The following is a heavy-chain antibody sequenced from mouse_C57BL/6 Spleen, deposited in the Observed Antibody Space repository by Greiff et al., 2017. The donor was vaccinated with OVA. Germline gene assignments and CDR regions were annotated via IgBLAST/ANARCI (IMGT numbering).Heavy chain of an antibody. V-gene: IGHV5-17*01. D-gene: IGHD2-4*01. CDR3: ATGIYDWNWYFDV. CDR2: ISSGSSTI. J-gene: IGHJ1*03. CDR1: GFTFSDYG. Sequence: EVQGVESGGGLVKPGGSLKLSCAASGFTFSDYGMHWVRQAPEKGLEWVAYISSGSSTIYYADTVKGRFTISRDNAKNTLFLQMTSLRSEDTAMYYCATGIYDWNWYFDVWGTGTTVTVSS.